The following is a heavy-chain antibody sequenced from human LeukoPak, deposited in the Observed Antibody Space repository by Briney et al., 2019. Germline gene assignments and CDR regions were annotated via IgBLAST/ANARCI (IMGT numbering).Heavy chain of an antibody. CDR3: AVDTTSDNY. Sequence: SETLSLTCAVYGXSFSGYYWSWIRQPPGKGLEWIGEINHSGSTNYNPSLKSRVTISIDTSKNQFSLKLSSVTAADTAVYYCAVDTTSDNYWGQGILVTVST. D-gene: IGHD1-1*01. V-gene: IGHV4-34*01. CDR1: GXSFSGYY. CDR2: INHSGST. J-gene: IGHJ4*02.